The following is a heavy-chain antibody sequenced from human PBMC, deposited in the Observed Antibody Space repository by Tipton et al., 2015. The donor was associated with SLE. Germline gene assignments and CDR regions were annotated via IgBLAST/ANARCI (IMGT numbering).Heavy chain of an antibody. D-gene: IGHD1-26*01. J-gene: IGHJ4*01. V-gene: IGHV4-31*03. CDR1: GTSITSGAYS. CDR3: AGYGGRGTFYFAY. Sequence: TLSLTCSVSGTSITSGAYSWNWIRQYPGEGLEWIGYIYNSGTAYSNPSLRSRTTISIDTSKNQFSLNLSSVTGADTAIYYCAGYGGRGTFYFAYCAHATPIAVSS. CDR2: IYNSGTA.